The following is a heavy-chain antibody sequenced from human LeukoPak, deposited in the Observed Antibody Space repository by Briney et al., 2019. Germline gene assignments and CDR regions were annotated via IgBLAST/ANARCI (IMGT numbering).Heavy chain of an antibody. CDR1: GGSISSSSYY. CDR2: IYYSGST. J-gene: IGHJ4*02. CDR3: ARENGGYDILTGYSTWYFDY. V-gene: IGHV4-39*07. D-gene: IGHD3-9*01. Sequence: PSETLSLTCTVSGGSISSSSYYWGWIRQPPGKGLEWIGSIYYSGSTYYNPSLKSRVTISVDTSKNQLSLKLSSVTAADTAVYYCARENGGYDILTGYSTWYFDYWGQGTLVTVSS.